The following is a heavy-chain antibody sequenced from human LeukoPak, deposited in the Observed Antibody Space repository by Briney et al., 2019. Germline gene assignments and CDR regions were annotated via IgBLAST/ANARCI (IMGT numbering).Heavy chain of an antibody. CDR1: GFTFSSYE. CDR3: ARDFGYF. CDR2: ISSSGSSV. D-gene: IGHD3-10*01. V-gene: IGHV3-48*03. J-gene: IGHJ4*02. Sequence: PGGSLRLSCAASGFTFSSYEMNWVRQAPGKGLEWVSYISSSGSSVYYAASVQGRFTISRDNAKNSLYLQVNSLRAEDTAVYYYARDFGYFWGQGTLVTVSS.